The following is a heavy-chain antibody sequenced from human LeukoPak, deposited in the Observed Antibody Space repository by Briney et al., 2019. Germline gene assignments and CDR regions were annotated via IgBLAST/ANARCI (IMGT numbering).Heavy chain of an antibody. CDR1: GFTFSSYS. D-gene: IGHD1-26*01. J-gene: IGHJ4*02. CDR2: ISSSSSTI. CDR3: ARSIPTSPVGAMVS. V-gene: IGHV3-48*01. Sequence: GGSLRLSCAASGFTFSSYSMNWVRQAPGKGLECVSYISSSSSTIYYADSVKGRFTISRDNAKNSLYLQMNSLRAEDTAVYYCARSIPTSPVGAMVSRGQGTLVTVSS.